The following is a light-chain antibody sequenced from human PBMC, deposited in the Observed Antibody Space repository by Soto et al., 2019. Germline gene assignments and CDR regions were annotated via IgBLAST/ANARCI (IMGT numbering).Light chain of an antibody. CDR2: GNT. J-gene: IGLJ1*01. CDR1: NSNIGTGYD. V-gene: IGLV1-40*01. Sequence: QTVVTQPPSVSGAPGQRVTISCTGSNSNIGTGYDVHWYQQFQGAAPKLLIYGNTKRPSGVPDRFSGSKSGTSASLAITGLQAEDEADYYCQSYDNSLSGFYVFGTGTQLTVL. CDR3: QSYDNSLSGFYV.